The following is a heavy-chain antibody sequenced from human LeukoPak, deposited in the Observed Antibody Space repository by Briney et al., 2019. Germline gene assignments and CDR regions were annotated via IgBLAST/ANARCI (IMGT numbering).Heavy chain of an antibody. J-gene: IGHJ3*02. V-gene: IGHV3-21*04. D-gene: IGHD1-14*01. CDR1: RFTFSSYS. Sequence: GGSLRLSCAASRFTFSSYSMNWVRQAPGKGLEWVSSISSSSSYIYYADSVKGRFTISRDNAKNTLYLQMNSLRAEDTAVYYCAKDRANRDAFDIWGQGTMVTVSS. CDR3: AKDRANRDAFDI. CDR2: ISSSSSYI.